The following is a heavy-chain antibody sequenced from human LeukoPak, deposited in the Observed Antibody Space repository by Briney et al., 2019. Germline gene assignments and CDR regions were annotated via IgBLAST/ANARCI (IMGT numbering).Heavy chain of an antibody. Sequence: GGSLRLSCAASGFTFDDYTMHWVRQAPGKGLEWISPIAWDGSNTYYSDSVRGRFTISRDNSKNSLYLHLNSLRTDDTALYYCAKGRRLRGAAVDYWGQGTLVTVSS. CDR1: GFTFDDYT. D-gene: IGHD3-10*01. V-gene: IGHV3-43*01. J-gene: IGHJ4*02. CDR3: AKGRRLRGAAVDY. CDR2: IAWDGSNT.